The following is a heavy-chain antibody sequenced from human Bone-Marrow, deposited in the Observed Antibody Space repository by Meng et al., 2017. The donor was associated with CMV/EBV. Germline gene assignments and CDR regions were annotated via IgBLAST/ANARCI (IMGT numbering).Heavy chain of an antibody. V-gene: IGHV3-64*02. CDR3: ARDTVVVPAANSGYYYYYGMDV. Sequence: GESLKISCAASGFTFSSYGMHWVRQAPGKGLEYVSAISSNGGSTYYADSVKGRFIISRDNAKNSLYLQMNSLRAEDTAVYYCARDTVVVPAANSGYYYYYGMDVWGQGTTVTVSS. CDR1: GFTFSSYG. D-gene: IGHD2-2*01. CDR2: ISSNGGST. J-gene: IGHJ6*02.